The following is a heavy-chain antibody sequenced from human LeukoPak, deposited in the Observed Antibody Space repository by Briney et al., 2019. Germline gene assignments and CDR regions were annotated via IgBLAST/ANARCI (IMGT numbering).Heavy chain of an antibody. Sequence: SETLSLTCTVSGDSISSYYWSWIRQPPGRGLEWIGFIYSSGNINYNPSLKSRVTLSVDTSKNQFSLKLSSVTAADTAVYYCARLRTSSHPDYYGMDVWGQGTTVTVSS. CDR1: GDSISSYY. V-gene: IGHV4-59*08. J-gene: IGHJ6*02. D-gene: IGHD6-6*01. CDR3: ARLRTSSHPDYYGMDV. CDR2: IYSSGNI.